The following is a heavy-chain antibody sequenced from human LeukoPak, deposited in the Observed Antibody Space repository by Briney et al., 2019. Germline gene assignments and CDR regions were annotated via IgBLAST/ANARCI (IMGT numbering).Heavy chain of an antibody. V-gene: IGHV3-9*01. CDR1: GFTVSSNY. Sequence: HSGGSLRLSCAASGFTVSSNYMSWVRQAPGKGLEWVSGISWNSGSIGYADSVKGRFTISRDNAKNSLYLQMNSLRAEDTALYYCAKDRGMGSSSWYDAFDIWGQGTMVTVSS. CDR2: ISWNSGSI. J-gene: IGHJ3*02. D-gene: IGHD6-13*01. CDR3: AKDRGMGSSSWYDAFDI.